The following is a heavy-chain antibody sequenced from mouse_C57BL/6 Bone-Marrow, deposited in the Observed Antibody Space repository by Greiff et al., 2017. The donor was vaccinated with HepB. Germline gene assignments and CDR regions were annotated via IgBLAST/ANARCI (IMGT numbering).Heavy chain of an antibody. V-gene: IGHV1-4*01. CDR3: ARDDGYYAWFAY. Sequence: VQLQQSGAELARPGASVKMSCKASGYTFTSYTMHWVKQRPGQGLEWIGYINPSSGYTKYNQKFKDKATLTADKSSSTAYMQLSSLTSEDSAVYYCARDDGYYAWFAYWGKGTLVTVSA. CDR1: GYTFTSYT. D-gene: IGHD2-3*01. CDR2: INPSSGYT. J-gene: IGHJ3*01.